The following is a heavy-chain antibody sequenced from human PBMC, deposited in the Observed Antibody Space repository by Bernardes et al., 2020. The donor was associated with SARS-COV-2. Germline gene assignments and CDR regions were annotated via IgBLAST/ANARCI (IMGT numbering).Heavy chain of an antibody. CDR3: AREPLRFLEWLLYVEDYYYGMDV. J-gene: IGHJ6*02. Sequence: AAGKGHCKASGYTFTGYYMHWVRQAPGQGLEWMGWINPNSGGTNYAQKFQGRVTMTRDTSISTAYMELSRLRSDDTAVYYCAREPLRFLEWLLYVEDYYYGMDVWGQGTTVTGSS. CDR2: INPNSGGT. D-gene: IGHD3-3*01. CDR1: GYTFTGYY. V-gene: IGHV1-2*02.